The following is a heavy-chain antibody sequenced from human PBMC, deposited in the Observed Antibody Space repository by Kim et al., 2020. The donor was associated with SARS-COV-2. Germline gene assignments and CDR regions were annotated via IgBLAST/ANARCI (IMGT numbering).Heavy chain of an antibody. J-gene: IGHJ6*02. V-gene: IGHV3-30-3*01. CDR1: GFTFRNYA. CDR3: ATDLAQWLASRYFYGIDV. Sequence: LSLTCAASGFTFRNYALHWVRQAPGKGPEWLSVISYDGTNKYYADSVRGRFTISRDNSKDTLYLHINSLRIDDTGLYYCATDLAQWLASRYFYGIDVWGQWPPVTVSS. CDR2: ISYDGTNK. D-gene: IGHD6-19*01.